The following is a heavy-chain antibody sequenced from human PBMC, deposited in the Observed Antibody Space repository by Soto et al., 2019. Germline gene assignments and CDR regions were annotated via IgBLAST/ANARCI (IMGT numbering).Heavy chain of an antibody. CDR1: GGSISSYY. CDR2: IYYSGST. Sequence: SETLSLTCTVSGGSISSYYWSWIRQPPGKGLEWIGYIYYSGSTNYNPSLKSRVTISVDTSKNQFSLKLSSVTAADTAVYYCASSVGYSGYDSDFDYWGQGTLVTVSS. D-gene: IGHD5-12*01. V-gene: IGHV4-59*01. CDR3: ASSVGYSGYDSDFDY. J-gene: IGHJ4*02.